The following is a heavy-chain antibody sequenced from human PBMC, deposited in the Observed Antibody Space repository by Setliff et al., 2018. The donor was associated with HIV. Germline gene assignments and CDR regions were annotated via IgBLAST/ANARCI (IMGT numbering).Heavy chain of an antibody. CDR1: RHSISNGYY. J-gene: IGHJ4*02. Sequence: PSETLSLTCSVFRHSISNGYYWGWIRQPPGKGLEWIGSIYHSGSAYYNPSLGSRVTILVDTSKNHFSLNLSSVTAADTAVYYCAISNFWSGYSTSPPDYFDYWGQGMLVTVSS. D-gene: IGHD3-3*01. CDR2: IYHSGSA. CDR3: AISNFWSGYSTSPPDYFDY. V-gene: IGHV4-38-2*01.